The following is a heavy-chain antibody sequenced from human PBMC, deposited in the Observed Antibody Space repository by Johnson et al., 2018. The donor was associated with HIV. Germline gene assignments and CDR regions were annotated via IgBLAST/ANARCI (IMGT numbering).Heavy chain of an antibody. CDR1: GFTFSRYG. Sequence: QVQLVESGGGVLQPGGSLRLSCAASGFTFSRYGMHWVRQAPGTGLEWVAFIQKNGKYKFYAESVKGRFNISRDNSKNTLYLQMNSLSAEDTAVYYCARDGGRGDFDIWGQGTRVSVSS. D-gene: IGHD3-16*01. J-gene: IGHJ3*02. CDR3: ARDGGRGDFDI. CDR2: IQKNGKYK. V-gene: IGHV3-30*02.